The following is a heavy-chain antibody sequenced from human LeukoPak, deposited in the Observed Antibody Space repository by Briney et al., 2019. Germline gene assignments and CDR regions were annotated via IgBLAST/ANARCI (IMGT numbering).Heavy chain of an antibody. CDR1: GFTFGDFV. D-gene: IGHD2-21*02. J-gene: IGHJ4*02. CDR3: ARGCGGDCAAFDN. Sequence: GGSLRLSCTASGFTFGDFVMSWVRQVPGKGLEWVSFIRRTTYDETTEYAASVQGRFTISRDDFRGIAYLQMNSLKTEDTAVYYCARGCGGDCAAFDNWGQGTLVTVSS. CDR2: IRRTTYDETT. V-gene: IGHV3-49*04.